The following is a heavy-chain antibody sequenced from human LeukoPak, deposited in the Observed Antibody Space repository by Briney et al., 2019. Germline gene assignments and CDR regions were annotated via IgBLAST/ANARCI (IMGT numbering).Heavy chain of an antibody. CDR1: GGTFSSYA. J-gene: IGHJ4*02. CDR3: VRGSADTPMAPIFY. V-gene: IGHV1-18*01. Sequence: AXVKVSCKASGGTFSSYAITWVRQAPGQGLEWMGWISGYNGNTKYVQKLQGRVTMTTDTSTSTAYMELRSLRSDDTALYYCVRGSADTPMAPIFYWGQGTLVTVSS. D-gene: IGHD5-18*01. CDR2: ISGYNGNT.